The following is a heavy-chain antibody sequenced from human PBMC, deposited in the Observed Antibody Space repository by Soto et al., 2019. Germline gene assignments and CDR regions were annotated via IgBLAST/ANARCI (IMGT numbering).Heavy chain of an antibody. CDR3: ASAYYYDSSGLTWDY. V-gene: IGHV3-48*02. CDR2: ISSSSSTI. CDR1: GFTFSNYN. D-gene: IGHD3-22*01. J-gene: IGHJ4*02. Sequence: PGGSLRLSCAASGFTFSNYNMNWVRQAPGKGLEWVSYISSSSSTIYYADSVKGRFTISRDNAKNSLYLQMNSLRDEDTAVYYCASAYYYDSSGLTWDYWGQGTLVTVSS.